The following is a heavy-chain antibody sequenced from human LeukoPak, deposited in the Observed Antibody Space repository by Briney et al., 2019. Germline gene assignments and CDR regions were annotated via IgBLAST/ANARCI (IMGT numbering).Heavy chain of an antibody. V-gene: IGHV4-59*01. CDR1: GGSISSYY. J-gene: IGHJ4*02. CDR2: INYSGST. Sequence: SETLSLTCTASGGSISSYYWTWIRQPPGKGLEWIGYINYSGSTNYNPSSKSRVTISVDTSKDQFSLKLSSVTAADTAVYYCARGVVIAPQTFDYWGQGTLVTVSS. CDR3: ARGVVIAPQTFDY. D-gene: IGHD2-21*01.